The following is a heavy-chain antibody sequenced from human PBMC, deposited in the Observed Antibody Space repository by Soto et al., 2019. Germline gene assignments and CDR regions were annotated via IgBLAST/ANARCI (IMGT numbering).Heavy chain of an antibody. CDR2: ISTSSRYI. CDR1: GFPFSSYS. CDR3: ARDGGGIAAVGTDPSYYFDY. Sequence: EVQLEGSGGGLVKPGGSLRLSCAASGFPFSSYSMAWVRQAPGKGLMWVSSISTSSRYIDYADSVKGRFTISRDNAKKSRYLQIKSLRAEDTAVYYCARDGGGIAAVGTDPSYYFDYWGLGTLGTFAA. V-gene: IGHV3-21*01. J-gene: IGHJ4*02. D-gene: IGHD6-13*01.